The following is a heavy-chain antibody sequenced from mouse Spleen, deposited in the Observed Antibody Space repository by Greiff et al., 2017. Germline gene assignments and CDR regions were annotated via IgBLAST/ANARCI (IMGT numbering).Heavy chain of an antibody. J-gene: IGHJ2*01. Sequence: EVQVVESGPVLVKPGASVKMSCKASGYTFTDYYMNWVKQSHGKSLEWIGVINPYNGGTSYNQKFKGKATLTVDKSSSTAYMELNSLSSEDSAVYYCASTGVTGTYFDYWGQGTTLTVSS. CDR2: INPYNGGT. CDR3: ASTGVTGTYFDY. D-gene: IGHD4-1*01. CDR1: GYTFTDYY. V-gene: IGHV1-19*01.